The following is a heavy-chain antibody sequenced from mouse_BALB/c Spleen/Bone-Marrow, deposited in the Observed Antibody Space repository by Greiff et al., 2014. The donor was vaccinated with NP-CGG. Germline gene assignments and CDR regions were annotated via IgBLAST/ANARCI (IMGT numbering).Heavy chain of an antibody. CDR3: ARRDGSYFDY. J-gene: IGHJ2*01. D-gene: IGHD3-3*01. CDR2: INPGSGGT. V-gene: IGHV1-54*01. CDR1: GYAFTNYL. Sequence: VQLQQSGAELVRPGTSVKVSCKASGYAFTNYLIEWVKQRPGQGLEWIGMINPGSGGTNYNEKFKGKATLTADKSSSTAYMQLSSLKCADSAVYFCARRDGSYFDYWGQGTTLTV.